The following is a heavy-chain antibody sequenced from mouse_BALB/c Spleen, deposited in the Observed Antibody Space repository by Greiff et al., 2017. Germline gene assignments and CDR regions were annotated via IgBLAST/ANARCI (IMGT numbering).Heavy chain of an antibody. J-gene: IGHJ3*01. CDR3: ARGGLPVSTWFAY. CDR1: GFNIKDTY. D-gene: IGHD3-1*01. Sequence: VQLQQSGAELVKPGASVKLSCTASGFNIKDTYMHWVKQRPEQGLEWIGRIDPANGNTKYDPKFQGKATITADTSSNTAYLQLSSLTSEDTAVYYCARGGLPVSTWFAYWGQGTLVTVSA. V-gene: IGHV14-3*02. CDR2: IDPANGNT.